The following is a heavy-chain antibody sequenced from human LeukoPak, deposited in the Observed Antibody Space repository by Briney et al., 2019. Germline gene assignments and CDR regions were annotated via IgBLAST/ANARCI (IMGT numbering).Heavy chain of an antibody. CDR2: IYYSGST. Sequence: SETLSLTCTVSGGSISSSSYYWGWIRQPPGKGLEWTGSIYYSGSTYYNPSLKSRVTISVDTSKNQFSLKLSSVTAADTAVYYCARRLIIAHYGMDVWGQGTTVTVSS. CDR3: ARRLIIAHYGMDV. J-gene: IGHJ6*02. V-gene: IGHV4-39*01. CDR1: GGSISSSSYY. D-gene: IGHD3-10*01.